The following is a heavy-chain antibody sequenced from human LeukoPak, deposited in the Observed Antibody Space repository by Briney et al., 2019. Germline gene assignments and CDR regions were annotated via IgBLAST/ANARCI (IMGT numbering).Heavy chain of an antibody. V-gene: IGHV3-21*06. CDR2: IGPTGFDR. Sequence: GGSLRLSCTTSGLTFSTSGFNWVRQAPGKGLEWVASIGPTGFDRYHADSIKGRFTISRDNANNFLYLQMDSLRAEDTAVYYCTTETNGRHYDYWGQGTLLTVSS. J-gene: IGHJ4*02. D-gene: IGHD1-14*01. CDR1: GLTFSTSG. CDR3: TTETNGRHYDY.